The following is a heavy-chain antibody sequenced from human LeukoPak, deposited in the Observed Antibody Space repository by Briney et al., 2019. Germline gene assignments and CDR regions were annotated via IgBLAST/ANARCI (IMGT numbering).Heavy chain of an antibody. Sequence: ASVKVSCKASGGTFSSYAISWVRQAPGQGLEWMGWMNPNSGNTGYAQKFQGRVTMTTDTSTSTAYMELRSLRSDDTAVYYCARDAAYGSGTLFLYYFDSWGQGTLVTVSS. D-gene: IGHD3-10*01. CDR1: GGTFSSYA. CDR2: MNPNSGNT. J-gene: IGHJ4*02. CDR3: ARDAAYGSGTLFLYYFDS. V-gene: IGHV1-18*01.